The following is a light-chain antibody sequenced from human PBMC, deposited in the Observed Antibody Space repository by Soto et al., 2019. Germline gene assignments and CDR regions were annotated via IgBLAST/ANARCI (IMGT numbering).Light chain of an antibody. CDR1: QSVGSS. Sequence: EIVLTHSPATLSLPPGERATLSCRASQSVGSSLAWYQQKLGQAPRLLIYAASDRATGIPDRFSGSGSGTDFTVIIGSLEPEDFAFYYCPKANPWPCTFGQGT. J-gene: IGKJ1*01. CDR2: AAS. V-gene: IGKV3-11*01. CDR3: PKANPWPCT.